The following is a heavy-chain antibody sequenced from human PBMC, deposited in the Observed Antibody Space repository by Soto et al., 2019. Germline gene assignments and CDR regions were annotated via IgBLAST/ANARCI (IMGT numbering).Heavy chain of an antibody. CDR1: GHTFTSYG. D-gene: IGHD2-8*01. CDR3: ARLVMVYEDRYTDY. CDR2: ISAYNGNT. J-gene: IGHJ4*02. V-gene: IGHV1-18*01. Sequence: ASVKVSCKASGHTFTSYGISWVRQAPGQGLERMGWISAYNGNTNYAQKLQGRVTMTTDTSTSTAYMELRSLRSDDTAVYYCARLVMVYEDRYTDYWGQGTLVTVSS.